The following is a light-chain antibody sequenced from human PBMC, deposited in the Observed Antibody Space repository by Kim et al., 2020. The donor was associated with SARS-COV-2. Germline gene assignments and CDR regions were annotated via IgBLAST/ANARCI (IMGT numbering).Light chain of an antibody. J-gene: IGKJ2*03. CDR3: QQANSFPYS. V-gene: IGKV1D-12*01. Sequence: AAGGDRVTITCRASQGISSWLAWYQQKPGKAHKLLIYAASSVQRGVPARFSGSGSGTDFTLTISSLQPEDFATYYCQQANSFPYSFGQGTKLEI. CDR2: AAS. CDR1: QGISSW.